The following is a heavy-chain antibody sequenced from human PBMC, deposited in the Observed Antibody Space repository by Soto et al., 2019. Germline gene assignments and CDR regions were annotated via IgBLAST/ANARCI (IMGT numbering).Heavy chain of an antibody. CDR1: GFTFDDHA. D-gene: IGHD1-26*01. CDR2: ISWNSETL. V-gene: IGHV3-9*01. CDR3: TRGSAAVRSYFFDS. Sequence: EVQLVESGGGLVQPGKSLRLSCAASGFTFDDHAMHWVRQGPGKGLEWVAHISWNSETLGYADSVKGRFIISRDNAKNSVYLEMNGLGPEDTAVYFCTRGSAAVRSYFFDSWGQGTLVTVSS. J-gene: IGHJ5*01.